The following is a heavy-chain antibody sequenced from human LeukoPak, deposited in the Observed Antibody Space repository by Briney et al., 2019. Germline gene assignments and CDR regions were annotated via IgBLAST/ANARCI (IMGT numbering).Heavy chain of an antibody. CDR1: GFTFSSYA. CDR3: AKGIVGATFGDYFDY. V-gene: IGHV3-23*01. Sequence: GSLRLSCAASGFTFSSYAMSWVRQAPGKGLEWVSAISGSGGSTYYADSVKGRFTISRDNSKNTLYLQMNSLRAEDTAVYYCAKGIVGATFGDYFDYWGQGTLVTVSS. J-gene: IGHJ4*02. CDR2: ISGSGGST. D-gene: IGHD1-26*01.